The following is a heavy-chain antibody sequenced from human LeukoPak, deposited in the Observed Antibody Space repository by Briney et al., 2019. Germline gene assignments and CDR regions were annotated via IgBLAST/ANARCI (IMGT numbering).Heavy chain of an antibody. V-gene: IGHV3-33*01. Sequence: GGSLRLSCAASGFTFSSYGMHWVRQAPGKGLEWVAVIWYDGSNKYYADSVKGRFTFSRDNAKNSLYLQMNSLRAEDTAVYYCARCDGYSSSWYGEDYYYYGMDVWGQGTTVTVSS. CDR2: IWYDGSNK. CDR3: ARCDGYSSSWYGEDYYYYGMDV. CDR1: GFTFSSYG. J-gene: IGHJ6*02. D-gene: IGHD6-13*01.